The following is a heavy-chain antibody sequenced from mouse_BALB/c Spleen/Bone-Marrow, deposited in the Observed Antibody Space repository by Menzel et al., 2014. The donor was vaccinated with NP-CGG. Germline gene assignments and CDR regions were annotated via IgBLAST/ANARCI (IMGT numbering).Heavy chain of an antibody. Sequence: VQLQQSGAELVKPGATVKLSCKASGYTFTSYYMYWVKQRPGQGLEWIGEINPSNGGTNFNEKFKSKATLTVDKSSSTAYMQLSSQTSEDSAVYSCTRGGDSPFVYWGQGTLVTGSA. CDR1: GYTFTSYY. CDR3: TRGGDSPFVY. V-gene: IGHV1S81*02. CDR2: INPSNGGT. D-gene: IGHD2-13*01. J-gene: IGHJ3*01.